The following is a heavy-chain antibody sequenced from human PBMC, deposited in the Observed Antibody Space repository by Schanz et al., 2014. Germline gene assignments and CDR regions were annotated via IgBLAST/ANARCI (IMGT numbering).Heavy chain of an antibody. Sequence: QVQLVESGGGVVQPGRSLRLSCAASGFTFRSYGMHWVRQAPGKGLEWVALISYDGSSKNHADSVQGRFTISRDKSKNALYLQMDRLRAEDTAVYYCARGIIAMVRGSGVGAFDIWGQGTMVTVSS. V-gene: IGHV3-33*01. CDR2: ISYDGSSK. J-gene: IGHJ3*02. D-gene: IGHD3-10*01. CDR3: ARGIIAMVRGSGVGAFDI. CDR1: GFTFRSYG.